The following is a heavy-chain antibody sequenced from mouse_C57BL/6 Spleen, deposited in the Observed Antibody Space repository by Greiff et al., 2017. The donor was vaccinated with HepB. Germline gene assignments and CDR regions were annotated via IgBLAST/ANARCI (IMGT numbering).Heavy chain of an antibody. CDR1: GFTFSDYG. Sequence: EVQRVESGGGLVKPGGSLKLSCAASGFTFSDYGMHWVRQAPEKGLEWVAYISSGSSTIYYADTVKGRFTISRDNAKNTLFLQMTSLRSEDTAMYYCARLYSNFFDYWGQSTTLTVSS. V-gene: IGHV5-17*01. CDR2: ISSGSSTI. CDR3: ARLYSNFFDY. J-gene: IGHJ2*01. D-gene: IGHD2-5*01.